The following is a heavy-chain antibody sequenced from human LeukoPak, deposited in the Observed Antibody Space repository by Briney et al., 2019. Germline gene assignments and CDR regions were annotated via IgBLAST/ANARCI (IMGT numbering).Heavy chain of an antibody. J-gene: IGHJ4*02. Sequence: GSLRLSCAASGFSFSTYGMHWVRQAPGKGLEWVALIWNVGANTYYADSVRGRFTISRDNSKNTLYLQMNSLRAEDTAVYYCAGDTPPGGDYYFDYWGQGTLVIVSS. CDR3: AGDTPPGGDYYFDY. D-gene: IGHD3-16*01. CDR1: GFSFSTYG. CDR2: IWNVGANT. V-gene: IGHV3-33*01.